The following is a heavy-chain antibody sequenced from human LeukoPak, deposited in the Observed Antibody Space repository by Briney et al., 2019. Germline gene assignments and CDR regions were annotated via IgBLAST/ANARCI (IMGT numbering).Heavy chain of an antibody. CDR1: GFTFSSYW. CDR3: AKDGRFNEGISGMDV. D-gene: IGHD3-3*02. J-gene: IGHJ6*02. V-gene: IGHV3-7*03. CDR2: IKQDGSEK. Sequence: GGSLRLSCAASGFTFSSYWMSWVRQAPGKGLEWVANIKQDGSEKYYVDSVKGRFTISRDNSKNTLYLQMNSLRAEDTAVYYCAKDGRFNEGISGMDVWGQGTTVTVSS.